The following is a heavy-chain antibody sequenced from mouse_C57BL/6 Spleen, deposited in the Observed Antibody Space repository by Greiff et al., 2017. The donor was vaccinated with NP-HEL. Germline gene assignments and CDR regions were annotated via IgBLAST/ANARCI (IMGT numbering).Heavy chain of an antibody. CDR2: INPYNGDT. CDR3: ARTGYDPAWCAY. J-gene: IGHJ3*01. Sequence: VQLQQSGPELVKPGDSVKISCKASGYSFTGYFMNWVMQSHGKSLEWIGRINPYNGDTFYNQKFKGKATLTVDKSSSTAHMELRSLTSEDSAVYYCARTGYDPAWCAYRGQGTLVTVSA. D-gene: IGHD2-2*01. V-gene: IGHV1-20*01. CDR1: GYSFTGYF.